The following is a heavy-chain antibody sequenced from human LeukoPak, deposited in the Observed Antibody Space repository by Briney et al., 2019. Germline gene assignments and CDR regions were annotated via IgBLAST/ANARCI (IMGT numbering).Heavy chain of an antibody. CDR2: NHPGDSDT. V-gene: IGHV5-51*01. Sequence: GESLKISCKGSVYSFTSYWIGWVRQMPGKGLEWMGINHPGDSDTRYSPSFQGQVTISADKSISTAYLQWSSLKASDSAMYYCARRLVTGRTRFYFDYWGQGALVTVAS. D-gene: IGHD1-1*01. J-gene: IGHJ4*02. CDR1: VYSFTSYW. CDR3: ARRLVTGRTRFYFDY.